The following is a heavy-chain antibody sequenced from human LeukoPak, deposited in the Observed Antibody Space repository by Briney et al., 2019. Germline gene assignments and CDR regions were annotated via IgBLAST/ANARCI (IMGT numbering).Heavy chain of an antibody. CDR3: ARDENGYVWGSFRA. D-gene: IGHD3-16*02. CDR2: IYYSGST. Sequence: SETLSLTCTVSGGSISSYYWSWIRQPPGKGLEWIGYIYYSGSTNYNPPLKSRVTISVDTSKNQFSLNLSSVTAADTAVYYCARDENGYVWGSFRAWGQGILVTVSS. J-gene: IGHJ5*02. CDR1: GGSISSYY. V-gene: IGHV4-59*12.